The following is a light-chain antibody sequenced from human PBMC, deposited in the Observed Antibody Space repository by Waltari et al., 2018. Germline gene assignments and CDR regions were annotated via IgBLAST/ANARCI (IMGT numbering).Light chain of an antibody. CDR2: VTS. V-gene: IGKV1-12*01. CDR1: QDISRS. J-gene: IGKJ2*01. Sequence: DIQMTQSPSSVSASVGDGVTITCRASQDISRSLAWYQQKPGKAPNLLITVTSSLQSGVPSRFSGRGSGTDFTLTISSLQPEDFATYYCQQGKTFPFVFGQGTRLEIK. CDR3: QQGKTFPFV.